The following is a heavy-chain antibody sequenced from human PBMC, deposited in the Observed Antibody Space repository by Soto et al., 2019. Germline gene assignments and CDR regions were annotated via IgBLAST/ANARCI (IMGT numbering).Heavy chain of an antibody. J-gene: IGHJ2*01. D-gene: IGHD4-17*01. CDR3: ARRGDYDWYFDL. Sequence: QLQLQESGPGLVKPSETLSLTCTISGGSISTTNYYWGWIRQPPGKGLEWIGTIYDSGSTYYNPSLKSRXXIXVGXSKNQFSLKLSSVTAADTAVYYCARRGDYDWYFDLWGRGTLVTVSS. CDR1: GGSISTTNYY. CDR2: IYDSGST. V-gene: IGHV4-39*01.